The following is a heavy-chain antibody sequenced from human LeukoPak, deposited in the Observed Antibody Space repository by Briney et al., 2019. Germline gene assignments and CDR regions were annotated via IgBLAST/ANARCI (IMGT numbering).Heavy chain of an antibody. J-gene: IGHJ4*02. D-gene: IGHD3-22*01. Sequence: ASVKVSCEASGGTFSSYAISWVRQAPGQGLEWMGRIIPILGIANYAQKFQGRVTITADKSTSTAYMELSSLRSEDTAVYYCAGTPRTYYYDSSGYLGEIWGQGTLVTVSS. CDR2: IIPILGIA. V-gene: IGHV1-69*04. CDR3: AGTPRTYYYDSSGYLGEI. CDR1: GGTFSSYA.